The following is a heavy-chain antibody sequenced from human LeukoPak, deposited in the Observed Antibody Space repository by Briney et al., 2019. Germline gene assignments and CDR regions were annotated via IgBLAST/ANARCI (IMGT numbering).Heavy chain of an antibody. Sequence: GGSLRLFCSPSWLTVSSNYMIWVRQAPGKGLEWVSVIYSGGSTYYADSVKGLFTISRDNSKNTLYLQTNRLRAEETAVYNCARVLGSWFFVYCGEGTLVTVSS. CDR2: IYSGGST. D-gene: IGHD1-26*01. CDR1: WLTVSSNY. CDR3: ARVLGSWFFVY. J-gene: IGHJ4*02. V-gene: IGHV3-53*01.